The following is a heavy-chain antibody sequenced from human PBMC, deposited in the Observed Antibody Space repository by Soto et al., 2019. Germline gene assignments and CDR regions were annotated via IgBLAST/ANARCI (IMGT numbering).Heavy chain of an antibody. Sequence: GGSLRLSCAVSGVTFSSDAMSWVRKAPGKGLEWVSAISGSGGSTYYADSVKGRFTISRDNSKNTLYLQMNSLRAEDTAVYYCAKATEQWLVLVYFDYWGQGTLVTVSS. J-gene: IGHJ4*02. V-gene: IGHV3-23*01. CDR3: AKATEQWLVLVYFDY. CDR2: ISGSGGST. CDR1: GVTFSSDA. D-gene: IGHD6-19*01.